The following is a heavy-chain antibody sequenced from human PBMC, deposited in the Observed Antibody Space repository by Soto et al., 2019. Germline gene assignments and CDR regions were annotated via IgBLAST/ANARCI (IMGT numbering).Heavy chain of an antibody. D-gene: IGHD3-16*01. Sequence: GGSLRLSCAASGFKFSNYAMSWVRQAPGKGLEWVSLISATGGGTYYADSVKGRFTISRDNSHNTLYLQVHSLTAEDTAVYYCAKDRRAGGNSAFYFDFWGQGAQVTV. J-gene: IGHJ4*02. CDR1: GFKFSNYA. V-gene: IGHV3-23*01. CDR2: ISATGGGT. CDR3: AKDRRAGGNSAFYFDF.